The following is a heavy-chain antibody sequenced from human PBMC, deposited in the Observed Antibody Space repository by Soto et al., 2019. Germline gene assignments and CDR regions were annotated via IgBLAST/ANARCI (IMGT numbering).Heavy chain of an antibody. V-gene: IGHV4-31*03. Sequence: PSETLSLTCTVSGGSITSSGYYWAWIRQSPGKGLEWIGYIYYSGSTYYNPSLKSRVTISVDTSKNQFSLKLSSVTAADTAVYYCASLGELSPNFDYWGQGTLVTVSS. CDR3: ASLGELSPNFDY. J-gene: IGHJ4*02. CDR1: GGSITSSGYY. CDR2: IYYSGST. D-gene: IGHD3-16*02.